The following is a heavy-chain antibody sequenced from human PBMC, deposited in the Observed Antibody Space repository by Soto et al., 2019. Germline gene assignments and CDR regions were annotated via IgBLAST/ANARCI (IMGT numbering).Heavy chain of an antibody. CDR2: IYSDGST. Sequence: GGSLRLSXAASGFTFDDYAMHWVRQAPGKGLEWVSVIYSDGSTFYADSVKGRFTISRDNSKNTVYLQMNSLRAEDTAVYYCARDRMSGWSADWNFDLWGRGTLVTVSS. CDR3: ARDRMSGWSADWNFDL. V-gene: IGHV3-53*01. J-gene: IGHJ2*01. D-gene: IGHD6-19*01. CDR1: GFTFDDYA.